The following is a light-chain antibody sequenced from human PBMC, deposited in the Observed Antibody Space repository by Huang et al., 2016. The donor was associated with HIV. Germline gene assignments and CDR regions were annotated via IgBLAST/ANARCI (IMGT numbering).Light chain of an antibody. CDR1: QTIGTY. J-gene: IGKJ4*01. CDR3: QQRRSWPLT. Sequence: EVVLTQSPPTLSLFPGETATLSCRASQTIGTYVAWYQQRPGQGPRLIIYDGSNRAAGVPARISGAGSGKTFTLSISGLEAEDFGVYYCQQRRSWPLTFGGGTKVEV. CDR2: DGS. V-gene: IGKV3-11*01.